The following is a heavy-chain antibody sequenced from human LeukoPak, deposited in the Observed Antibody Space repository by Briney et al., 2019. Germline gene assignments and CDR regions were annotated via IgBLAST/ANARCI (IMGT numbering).Heavy chain of an antibody. Sequence: SVEVSCKASGGSFTSSTFSWVRQAPGQGLEWMGRILPILGIVNYAEKFQGRVSITADKSTGTVYMELSSLRSEDTAVYYCEREETAKALGWFDPWGQGTPVTVSS. D-gene: IGHD5-24*01. CDR2: ILPILGIV. V-gene: IGHV1-69*04. J-gene: IGHJ5*02. CDR1: GGSFTSST. CDR3: EREETAKALGWFDP.